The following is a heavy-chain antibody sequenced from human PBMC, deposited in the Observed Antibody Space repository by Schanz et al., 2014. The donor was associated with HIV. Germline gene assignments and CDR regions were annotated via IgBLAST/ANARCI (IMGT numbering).Heavy chain of an antibody. CDR2: ISAYKGNT. V-gene: IGHV1-18*01. J-gene: IGHJ4*02. CDR3: AREYSTWDRHFDY. CDR1: GYTFTSYD. D-gene: IGHD5-18*01. Sequence: QLQLVQSGAGVKKPGASVKVSCKASGYTFTSYDINWVRQAPGQGLEWMGWISAYKGNTNYAQKLQGRVTMTTDTSTNTAYMELRSLTSDDTAVYYCAREYSTWDRHFDYWGQGTLVTVSP.